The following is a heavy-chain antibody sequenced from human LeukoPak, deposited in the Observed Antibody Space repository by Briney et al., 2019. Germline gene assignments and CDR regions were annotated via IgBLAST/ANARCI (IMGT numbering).Heavy chain of an antibody. CDR1: GYTFTGYY. CDR3: AVLDSSGYYPFDY. D-gene: IGHD3-22*01. J-gene: IGHJ4*02. CDR2: INPNSGGT. V-gene: IGHV1-2*02. Sequence: GASVKVSCKASGYTFTGYYMHWVRQAPGQGLEWMGWINPNSGGTNHAQKFQGRVTMTRDTSISTAYMELSRLRSDDTAVYYCAVLDSSGYYPFDYWGQGTLVTVSS.